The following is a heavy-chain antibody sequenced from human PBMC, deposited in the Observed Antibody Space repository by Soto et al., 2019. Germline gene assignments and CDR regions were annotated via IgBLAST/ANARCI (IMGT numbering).Heavy chain of an antibody. J-gene: IGHJ4*02. V-gene: IGHV1-46*01. Sequence: QVPLVQSGAEVKKPGASVKVSCKASGYTFTNYYIHWVRQAPGQGLEWMGIINPSGGSTNYAQNFRCRFTLTRDTATSTVYVELGSLRSEETAVYYGARGGPEMATIGGCDYWGQGTLVTVSA. CDR2: INPSGGST. D-gene: IGHD5-12*01. CDR1: GYTFTNYY. CDR3: ARGGPEMATIGGCDY.